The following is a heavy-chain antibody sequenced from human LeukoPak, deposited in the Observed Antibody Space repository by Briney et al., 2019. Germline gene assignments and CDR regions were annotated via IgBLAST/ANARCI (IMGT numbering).Heavy chain of an antibody. V-gene: IGHV5-51*01. D-gene: IGHD2-21*02. Sequence: GESLQISCKGSGYSFTSYWIGWVRPMPGKGLEWMGIIYPGDSDTRYSPSFQGQVTISADKSISTAYLQWSSLKASDTAMYYCARHLVVVTHDAFDIWGQGTMVTVSS. J-gene: IGHJ3*02. CDR3: ARHLVVVTHDAFDI. CDR1: GYSFTSYW. CDR2: IYPGDSDT.